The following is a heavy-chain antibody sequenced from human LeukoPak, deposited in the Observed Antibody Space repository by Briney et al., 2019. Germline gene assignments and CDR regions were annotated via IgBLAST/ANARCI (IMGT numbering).Heavy chain of an antibody. CDR2: ISDNGGGT. Sequence: PGGSLRLSCVASGFIFRNYAMSWVRQAPGEGLEWVSGISDNGGGTYYADSVKGRFTISRDNSKNMLYLQMNSLRAEDTAVYYCAREYRYSSGLAYWGQGTLVTVSS. J-gene: IGHJ4*02. V-gene: IGHV3-23*01. D-gene: IGHD6-19*01. CDR1: GFIFRNYA. CDR3: AREYRYSSGLAY.